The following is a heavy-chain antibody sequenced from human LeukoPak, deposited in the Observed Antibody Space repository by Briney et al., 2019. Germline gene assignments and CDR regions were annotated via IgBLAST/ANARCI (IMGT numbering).Heavy chain of an antibody. CDR1: GFTFSSNA. D-gene: IGHD3-9*01. CDR3: AKVQDYDILTGYYIAGGKFDY. J-gene: IGHJ4*02. Sequence: PGGSLRLSCAASGFTFSSNAMSWVRQAPGKGLEWVSTISGSGGSTYYADSVKGRFPISRDNSKNTLYLQMNSLRAEDTAIYYCAKVQDYDILTGYYIAGGKFDYWGQGTLVTVSS. CDR2: ISGSGGST. V-gene: IGHV3-23*01.